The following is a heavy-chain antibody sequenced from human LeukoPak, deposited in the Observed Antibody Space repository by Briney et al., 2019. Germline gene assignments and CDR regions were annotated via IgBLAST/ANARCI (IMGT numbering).Heavy chain of an antibody. V-gene: IGHV4-34*01. J-gene: IGHJ4*02. CDR1: GGSISSYY. CDR2: INHSGST. CDR3: AGRGDMIVVVPTYYFDY. Sequence: PSETLSLTSTVSGGSISSYYWSWIRQPPGKGLEWIGEINHSGSTNYNPSLKSRVTISVDTSKNQFSLKLSSVTAADTAVYYCAGRGDMIVVVPTYYFDYWGQGTLVTVSS. D-gene: IGHD3-22*01.